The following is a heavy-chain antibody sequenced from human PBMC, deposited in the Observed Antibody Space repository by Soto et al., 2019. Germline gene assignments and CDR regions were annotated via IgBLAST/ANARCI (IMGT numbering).Heavy chain of an antibody. CDR1: GFTFSSYG. CDR3: ATDLVSSGWYDVGRVTFDP. J-gene: IGHJ5*02. Sequence: QVQLVESGGGVVQPGRSLRLSCAASGFTFSSYGMHWVRQAPGKGLEWVAVISYDGSNKYYADSVKGRFTISRDNSKNTLYLERNSLRAEDTAVYYCATDLVSSGWYDVGRVTFDPWGQGTLVTVSS. D-gene: IGHD6-19*01. CDR2: ISYDGSNK. V-gene: IGHV3-30*03.